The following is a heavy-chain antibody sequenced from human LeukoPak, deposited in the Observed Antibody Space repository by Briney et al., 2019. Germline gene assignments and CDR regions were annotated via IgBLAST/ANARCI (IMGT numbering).Heavy chain of an antibody. CDR2: INPSGGST. J-gene: IGHJ6*02. CDR1: GYTFTSYY. Sequence: ASVKVSCKASGYTFTSYYMHWVRQAPGHGLEWMGIINPSGGSTSYAQKFQGRVTMTRDMSTSTAYMELSSLRSEDTAVYYCARGIAAAAPLYYYYGMDVWGQGTTVTVSS. V-gene: IGHV1-46*01. D-gene: IGHD6-13*01. CDR3: ARGIAAAAPLYYYYGMDV.